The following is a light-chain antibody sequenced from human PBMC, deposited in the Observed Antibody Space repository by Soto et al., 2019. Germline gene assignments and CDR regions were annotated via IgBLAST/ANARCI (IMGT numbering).Light chain of an antibody. J-gene: IGKJ4*01. V-gene: IGKV1-6*01. CDR2: AAS. Sequence: AIQMTQSPSSLSASVGDRVTITCRASQGIRNDLGWYQQKPGKAPKLLIYAASSLQSGVPSRFSGSGSGTDFTLNISSLQPEDFATYYCIQDYNYPLTFGGGTKVEIK. CDR3: IQDYNYPLT. CDR1: QGIRND.